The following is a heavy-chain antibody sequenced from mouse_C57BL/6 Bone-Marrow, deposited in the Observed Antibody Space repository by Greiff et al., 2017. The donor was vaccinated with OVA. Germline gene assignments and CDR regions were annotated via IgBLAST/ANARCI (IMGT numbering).Heavy chain of an antibody. CDR2: ISDGGSYT. CDR3: ARGGPLLFAY. D-gene: IGHD2-10*01. Sequence: EVKLMESGGGLVKPGGSLKLSCAASGFTFSSYAMSWVRQTPEKRLEWVATISDGGSYTYYTDNVKGRFTISRDNAKNNLYLQMSHLKSEDTAMYYCARGGPLLFAYWGQGTLVTVSA. J-gene: IGHJ3*01. CDR1: GFTFSSYA. V-gene: IGHV5-4*03.